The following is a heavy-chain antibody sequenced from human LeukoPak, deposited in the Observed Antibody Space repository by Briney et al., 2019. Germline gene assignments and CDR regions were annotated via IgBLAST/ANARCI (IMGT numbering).Heavy chain of an antibody. J-gene: IGHJ4*02. CDR1: GFTFSSYA. CDR3: AREEYSSGWYDIDY. Sequence: GGSLRLSCAASGFTFSSYAMSWVRQAPGKGLEWVSAISGSGGSTYYADSVKGRFTISRGNSKNTLYLQMNSLRAEDTAVYYCAREEYSSGWYDIDYWGQGTLVTVSS. D-gene: IGHD6-19*01. CDR2: ISGSGGST. V-gene: IGHV3-23*01.